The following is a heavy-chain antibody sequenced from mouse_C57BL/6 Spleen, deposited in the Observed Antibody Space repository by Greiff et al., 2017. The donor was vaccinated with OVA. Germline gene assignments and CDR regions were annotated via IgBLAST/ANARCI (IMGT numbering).Heavy chain of an antibody. CDR1: GYSITSGYY. V-gene: IGHV3-6*01. CDR2: ISYDGSN. CDR3: ARAGNYGSKAWFAY. Sequence: EVQLQQSGPGLVKPSQSLSLTCSVTGYSITSGYYWNWIRQFPGNKLEWMGYISYDGSNNYNPSLKTRISTTRDTSKNQFFLKLNSVTTEDTATYYCARAGNYGSKAWFAYWGQGTLVTVSA. D-gene: IGHD1-1*01. J-gene: IGHJ3*01.